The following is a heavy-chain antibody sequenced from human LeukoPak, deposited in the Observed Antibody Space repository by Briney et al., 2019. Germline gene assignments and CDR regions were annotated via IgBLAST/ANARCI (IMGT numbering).Heavy chain of an antibody. CDR1: GGTFSSYA. CDR2: INPNSGGT. J-gene: IGHJ6*02. Sequence: VASVKVSCKASGGTFSSYAISWVRQAPGQGLEWMGWINPNSGGTNYAQKFQGRVTMTRDTSISTAYMELSRLRSDDTAVYYCAGYCSSTSCYNDYYGMDVWGQGTTVTVSS. V-gene: IGHV1-2*02. D-gene: IGHD2-2*02. CDR3: AGYCSSTSCYNDYYGMDV.